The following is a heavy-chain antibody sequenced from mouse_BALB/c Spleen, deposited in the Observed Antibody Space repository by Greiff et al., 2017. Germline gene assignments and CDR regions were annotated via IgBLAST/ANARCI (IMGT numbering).Heavy chain of an antibody. CDR3: ARRVNGNYDY. CDR1: GYTFTDYA. CDR2: ISTYYGDA. Sequence: VMLVESGAELVRPGVSVKISCKGSGYTFTDYAMHWVKQSHAKSLEWIGVISTYYGDASYNQKFKGKATMTVDKSSSTAYMELARLTSEDSAIYYCARRVNGNYDYWGQGTTLTVSS. D-gene: IGHD2-1*01. V-gene: IGHV1S137*01. J-gene: IGHJ2*01.